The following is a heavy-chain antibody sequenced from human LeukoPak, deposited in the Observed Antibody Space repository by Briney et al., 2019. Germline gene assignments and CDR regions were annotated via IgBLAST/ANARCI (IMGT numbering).Heavy chain of an antibody. V-gene: IGHV3-21*01. CDR1: GFTFSSYS. J-gene: IGHJ4*02. CDR2: ISSSSSYI. Sequence: GGSLRLSCAPSGFTFSSYSMNWVRQAPGKRLEWVSSISSSSSYIYSADSVKGRFTIHRDNAKNSLYLQMNSLRAEDTAVYYCARDQGSARDYFDYWGQGTLVSVSS. D-gene: IGHD6-6*01. CDR3: ARDQGSARDYFDY.